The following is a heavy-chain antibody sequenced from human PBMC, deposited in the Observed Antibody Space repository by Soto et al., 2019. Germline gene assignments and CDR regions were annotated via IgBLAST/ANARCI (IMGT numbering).Heavy chain of an antibody. CDR3: VRIRYQLPSSVLWLDP. CDR2: INHVGGT. J-gene: IGHJ5*02. Sequence: LSLTCAVYGGFLSESYWTWIRQPPGKGLEWIGEINHVGGTNYNPSLKSRVTMSVDTSQNQSSLRLISVTAADTAMYFCVRIRYQLPSSVLWLDPWGQGTPVTVSS. V-gene: IGHV4-34*01. CDR1: GGFLSESY. D-gene: IGHD3-16*01.